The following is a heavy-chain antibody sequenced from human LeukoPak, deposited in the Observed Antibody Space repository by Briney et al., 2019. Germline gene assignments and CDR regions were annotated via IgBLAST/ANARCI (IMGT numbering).Heavy chain of an antibody. CDR2: INPNSGGT. Sequence: GASVKVSCKASGYTFTGYYMHWVRQAPGQGLEWMGWINPNSGGTNYAQKFQGRVTMTRDTSISTAYMGLSRLRSDDTAVYYCARDQGEYCSSTSCYTEGWLDYWGQGTLVTVSS. CDR3: ARDQGEYCSSTSCYTEGWLDY. J-gene: IGHJ4*02. CDR1: GYTFTGYY. D-gene: IGHD2-2*02. V-gene: IGHV1-2*02.